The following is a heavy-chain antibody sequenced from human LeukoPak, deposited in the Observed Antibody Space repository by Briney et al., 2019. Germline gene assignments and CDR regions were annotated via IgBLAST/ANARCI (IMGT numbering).Heavy chain of an antibody. CDR1: GYTFTSYD. J-gene: IGHJ4*02. V-gene: IGHV1-8*01. D-gene: IGHD6-13*01. Sequence: SVKVSCKASGYTFTSYDINWVRQANGQGLEWMGWMNPNSGNTGYAQKFQGRVTMTRNTSISTAYMELSSLRSEDTAVPYCARGWIAAASGAIFAYWGQGTLVTVSS. CDR2: MNPNSGNT. CDR3: ARGWIAAASGAIFAY.